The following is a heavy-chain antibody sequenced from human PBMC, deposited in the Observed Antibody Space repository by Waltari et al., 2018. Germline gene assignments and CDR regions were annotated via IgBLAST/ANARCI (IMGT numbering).Heavy chain of an antibody. CDR3: ANRDLNKSYYYMDV. CDR2: INHSGNT. Sequence: QVQLQQWGAGLLKPSETLSLTCGVYGGSFSGYYWSWIRQSAGKGLEWIGEINHSGNTNYNPSLKSRVTMSVDTFKNYFSLNLTSVTAADTAVYYCANRDLNKSYYYMDVWGKGTTVIVSS. CDR1: GGSFSGYY. V-gene: IGHV4-34*01. J-gene: IGHJ6*03.